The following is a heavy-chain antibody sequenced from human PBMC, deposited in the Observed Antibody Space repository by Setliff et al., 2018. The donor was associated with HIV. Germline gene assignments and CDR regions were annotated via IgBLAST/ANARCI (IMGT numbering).Heavy chain of an antibody. CDR3: ATYHYHDSSAYYIDLYYLDY. J-gene: IGHJ4*02. D-gene: IGHD3-22*01. V-gene: IGHV1-69*05. Sequence: SVKVSCKTSGGTLSNYVITWVRQAPGQGLEWMGMIIPMYNIPAYAQKFQGRVTITTDESTNTVYMELSSLRSDDTAVYYCATYHYHDSSAYYIDLYYLDYWGQGTLVTVSS. CDR1: GGTLSNYV. CDR2: IIPMYNIP.